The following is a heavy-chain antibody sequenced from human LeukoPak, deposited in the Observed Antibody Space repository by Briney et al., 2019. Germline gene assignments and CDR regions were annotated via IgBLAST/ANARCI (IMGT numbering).Heavy chain of an antibody. J-gene: IGHJ6*03. CDR3: ARGVVTDDYYMDV. V-gene: IGHV4-61*02. D-gene: IGHD2-21*02. Sequence: KTSETLSLTCSVSGGSISSGRYYWIWIRQPAGKRLEWIGRLYTNDNTNYDPSLESRVSISVDTSKSQFYLQLTSVTAADTAVYFCARGVVTDDYYMDVWGKGITVIVSS. CDR1: GGSISSGRYY. CDR2: LYTNDNT.